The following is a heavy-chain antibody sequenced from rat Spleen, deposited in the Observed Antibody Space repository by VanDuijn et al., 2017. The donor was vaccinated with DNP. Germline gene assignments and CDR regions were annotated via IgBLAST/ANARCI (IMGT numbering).Heavy chain of an antibody. J-gene: IGHJ1*01. V-gene: IGHV2-27*01. CDR2: MKSGGGT. CDR3: ARGSGTYYWYFDF. D-gene: IGHD5-1*01. Sequence: QVQLKESGPGLVQPSQTLSLICTVSGFSLTSYPVHWVRQPPGKGLEWMGRMKSGGGTDYNSALKSRLSISRDTSKSQVFLKMNSLQTEDTAMYLCARGSGTYYWYFDFWGPGTMVTVSS. CDR1: GFSLTSYP.